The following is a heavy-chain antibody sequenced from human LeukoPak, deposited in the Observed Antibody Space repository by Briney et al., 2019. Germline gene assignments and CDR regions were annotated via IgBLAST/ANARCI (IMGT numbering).Heavy chain of an antibody. CDR3: ARDKEAAGRTFDY. CDR1: GFTFSNAW. V-gene: IGHV3-15*01. J-gene: IGHJ4*02. Sequence: PGGSLRLSCAASGFTFSNAWMNWVRQAPGKGLEWVGRTKSKTDGGTTDNAAPVKGRFIISRDDSKNTMYLQMNSLRAEDTAVYYCARDKEAAGRTFDYWGQGTLVTVSS. CDR2: TKSKTDGGTT. D-gene: IGHD6-13*01.